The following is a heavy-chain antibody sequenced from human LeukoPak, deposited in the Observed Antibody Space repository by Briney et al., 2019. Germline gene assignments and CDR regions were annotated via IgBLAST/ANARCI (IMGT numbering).Heavy chain of an antibody. D-gene: IGHD4-17*01. CDR2: IGTAGDT. V-gene: IGHV3-13*01. CDR3: AREGHGDYAYYHGMGV. Sequence: GGSLRLSCAASGFTFSSYDMHWVRQATGKGLEWVSAIGTAGDTYYPGSVKGRFTISRENAKNSLYLQMNSLRAGDTAVYYCAREGHGDYAYYHGMGVWGQGTTVTVSS. CDR1: GFTFSSYD. J-gene: IGHJ6*02.